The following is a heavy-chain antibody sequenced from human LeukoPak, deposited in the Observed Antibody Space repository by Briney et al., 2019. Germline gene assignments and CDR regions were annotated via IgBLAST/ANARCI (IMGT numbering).Heavy chain of an antibody. J-gene: IGHJ4*02. Sequence: GESPKISCKGSGYSFTNYWIGWVRQMPGKGLEWMGIIYPGDSDTRYSPSFQGQVTMSADASISTAYLQWSSLKASDTAMYYCAIQTTDSEFDYWGQGTLVTVSS. V-gene: IGHV5-51*01. D-gene: IGHD1-1*01. CDR2: IYPGDSDT. CDR3: AIQTTDSEFDY. CDR1: GYSFTNYW.